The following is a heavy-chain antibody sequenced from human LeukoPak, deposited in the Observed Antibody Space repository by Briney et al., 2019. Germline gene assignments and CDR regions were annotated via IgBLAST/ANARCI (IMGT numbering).Heavy chain of an antibody. CDR3: ARGAVAVRNAFDI. D-gene: IGHD6-19*01. Sequence: SETLSLTCTVSGGSISSYYWSWIRQPPGKGLEWIGYISYRGSTDYNPSLKSRVTISEDTSKNQFSLQLNSVTPEDTALYYCARGAVAVRNAFDIWGQGTMVTVSS. CDR2: ISYRGST. V-gene: IGHV4-59*12. CDR1: GGSISSYY. J-gene: IGHJ3*02.